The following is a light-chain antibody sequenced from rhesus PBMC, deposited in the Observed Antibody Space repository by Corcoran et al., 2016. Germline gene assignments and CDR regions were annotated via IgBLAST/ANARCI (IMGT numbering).Light chain of an antibody. CDR2: YAS. CDR3: PQYNSAPFT. Sequence: DIQMTQSPSSLSASVGDTVTITCRASQGISSYLAWYQQKPGKAPKPLIYYASNLESGIPSRFSGIGSGTEFTLTISSLQPEDFATYYCPQYNSAPFTFGPGTKLDIK. V-gene: IGKV1-37*01. CDR1: QGISSY. J-gene: IGKJ3*01.